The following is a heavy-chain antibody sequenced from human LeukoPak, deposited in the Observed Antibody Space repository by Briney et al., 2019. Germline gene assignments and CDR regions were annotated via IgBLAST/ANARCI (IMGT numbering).Heavy chain of an antibody. CDR3: ATGVVVVAAFFDY. D-gene: IGHD2-15*01. CDR1: GYTFTGYY. CDR2: INPNSGGT. V-gene: IGHV1-2*02. J-gene: IGHJ4*02. Sequence: APVKVSCKASGYTFTGYYMHWVRQAPGQGLEWMGWINPNSGGTNYAQKFQGRVTMTRDTSISTAYMELSRLRSDDTAVYYCATGVVVVAAFFDYWGQGTLVTVSS.